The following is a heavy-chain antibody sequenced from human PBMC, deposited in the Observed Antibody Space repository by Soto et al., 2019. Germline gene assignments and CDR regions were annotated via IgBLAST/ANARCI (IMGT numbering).Heavy chain of an antibody. J-gene: IGHJ5*02. D-gene: IGHD3-10*01. CDR3: SSRVTDAPT. CDR2: TLYSGRT. Sequence: QVQLQESGPGLVKPSGTLSLTCAVSGASISSGWWTWVRQPPGKGLEWIGETLYSGRTNYNSSLNSRVTISTDKSKKQFSLNLSSVTAADTAVYYGSSRVTDAPTWGQGTLVTVSP. CDR1: GASISSGW. V-gene: IGHV4-4*02.